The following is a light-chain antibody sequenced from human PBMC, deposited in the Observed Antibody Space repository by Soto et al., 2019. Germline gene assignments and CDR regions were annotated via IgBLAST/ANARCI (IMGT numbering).Light chain of an antibody. CDR3: QQRSNWHAVT. CDR2: DAS. Sequence: EIVLTQSPATLSLSPGERATLSCRASQSVSSYLAWYQQKPGQAPRLLIYDASNHATGIPARFSGSGSGTDFTLTITSAEPKDFAVYYHQQRSNWHAVTFGPGTKVDIK. CDR1: QSVSSY. J-gene: IGKJ3*01. V-gene: IGKV3-11*01.